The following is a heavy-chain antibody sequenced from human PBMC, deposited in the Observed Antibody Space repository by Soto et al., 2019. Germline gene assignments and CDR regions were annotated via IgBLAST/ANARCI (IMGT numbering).Heavy chain of an antibody. CDR3: ARDGKPQWLVRPDAFDI. CDR2: INHSGST. CDR1: GGSFSGYY. V-gene: IGHV4-34*01. J-gene: IGHJ3*02. D-gene: IGHD6-19*01. Sequence: QVQLQQWGAGLLKPSETLSLTCAVYGGSFSGYYWSWIRQPPGKGLEWIGEINHSGSTNYNPSLKSRVTISVDTSKNQFSLKLSSVTAADTAVYYCARDGKPQWLVRPDAFDIWDQGTMVTVSS.